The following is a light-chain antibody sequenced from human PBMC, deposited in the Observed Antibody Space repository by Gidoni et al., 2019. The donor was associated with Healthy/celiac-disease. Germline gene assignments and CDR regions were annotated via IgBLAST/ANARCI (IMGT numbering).Light chain of an antibody. CDR2: AAS. V-gene: IGKV1-9*01. Sequence: DIQLTQSPSFLSASVGDRVTITCRDSQGISRYLAWYQQKPGKAPKLLIDAASTLQSGVPARFSGSGAGTEFTLTISSLQPEDFATYYCQQLNSYPRTFGQGTKVEIK. J-gene: IGKJ1*01. CDR3: QQLNSYPRT. CDR1: QGISRY.